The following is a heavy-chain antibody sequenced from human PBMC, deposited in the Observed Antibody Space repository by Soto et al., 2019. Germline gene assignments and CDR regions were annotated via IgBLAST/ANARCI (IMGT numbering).Heavy chain of an antibody. CDR1: GGSFSGYY. CDR3: ARAPFVVVSARTNWFDP. Sequence: PSLTCAVYGGSFSGYYWSWIRQPPGKGLEWIGEINHSGSTNYNPYLKSRVTISVNTSKNQFSLKLSSVTAADTAVYYCARAPFVVVSARTNWFDPWGQGTLVTVSS. V-gene: IGHV4-34*01. D-gene: IGHD2-2*01. CDR2: INHSGST. J-gene: IGHJ5*02.